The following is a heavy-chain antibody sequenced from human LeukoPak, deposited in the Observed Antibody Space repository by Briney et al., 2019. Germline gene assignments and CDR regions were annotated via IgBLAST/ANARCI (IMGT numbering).Heavy chain of an antibody. J-gene: IGHJ4*02. CDR2: ISADGGST. CDR3: AKESGKFDY. V-gene: IGHV3-43*02. Sequence: GGSLRLSSVASGLTFHDYAMHWVRQAPGKGLEWVSLISADGGSTFYADSVRGRFSISRDNSKNSLYLQMNSLRTEDTAMYYCAKESGKFDYWGQGTLVAVSS. CDR1: GLTFHDYA.